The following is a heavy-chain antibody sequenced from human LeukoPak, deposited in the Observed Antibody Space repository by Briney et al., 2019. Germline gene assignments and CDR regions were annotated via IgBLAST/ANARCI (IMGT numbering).Heavy chain of an antibody. CDR1: GYTFTTYY. CDR2: INPSGGGT. V-gene: IGHV1-46*01. D-gene: IGHD1-26*01. Sequence: ASVKVSCKASGYTFTTYYIHWVRQAPGQGLEWMGIINPSGGGTSYAQKFQGRVTVTMDTSTSTVYMEASSLRSEDTAVYYCARDRSGSYYGFDYWGQGTLVTVSS. CDR3: ARDRSGSYYGFDY. J-gene: IGHJ4*02.